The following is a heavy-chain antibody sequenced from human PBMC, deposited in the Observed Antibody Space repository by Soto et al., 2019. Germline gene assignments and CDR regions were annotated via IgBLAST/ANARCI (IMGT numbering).Heavy chain of an antibody. D-gene: IGHD3-10*01. CDR3: ARGRYYYGSGSYYRDWFDP. CDR1: GDSISGFH. V-gene: IGHV4-34*01. J-gene: IGHJ5*02. CDR2: INHSGST. Sequence: LSLTCTVSGDSISGFHLHWIRQPPGKGLEWIGEINHSGSTNYNPSLKSRVTISVDTSKNQFSLKLSSVTAADTAVYYCARGRYYYGSGSYYRDWFDPWGQGTLVTVSS.